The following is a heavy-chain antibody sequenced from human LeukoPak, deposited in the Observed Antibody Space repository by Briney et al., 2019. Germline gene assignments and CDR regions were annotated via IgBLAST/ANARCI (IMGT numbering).Heavy chain of an antibody. J-gene: IGHJ4*02. V-gene: IGHV3-23*01. CDR1: GFTFNKCA. CDR2: ITATGDTA. Sequence: GGSLRLSCEASGFTFNKCAMSWVRQAPGKGLEWVAIITATGDTAYYADSVKGRFTISRDNSKNTLYLQMNSLRAEDTAVYYCAKSDSSSWYYWGQGTLVTVSS. D-gene: IGHD6-13*01. CDR3: AKSDSSSWYY.